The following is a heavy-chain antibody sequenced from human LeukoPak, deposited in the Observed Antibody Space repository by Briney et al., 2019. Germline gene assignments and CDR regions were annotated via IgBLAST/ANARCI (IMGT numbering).Heavy chain of an antibody. CDR1: GYTFTGYY. Sequence: ASVKVSCKASGYTFTGYYMHWVRQAPGQGLEWMGWINPNSGGTNYAQKFQGRVTMTRDPSISTAYMELSRLRSDDTAVYYCARGPTVTTSQNWFDPWGQGTLVTVSS. CDR3: ARGPTVTTSQNWFDP. CDR2: INPNSGGT. D-gene: IGHD4-17*01. V-gene: IGHV1-2*02. J-gene: IGHJ5*02.